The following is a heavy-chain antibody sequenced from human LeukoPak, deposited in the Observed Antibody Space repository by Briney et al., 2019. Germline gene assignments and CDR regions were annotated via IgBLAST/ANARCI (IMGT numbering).Heavy chain of an antibody. CDR2: IYYSGST. CDR3: ARDKGYSSGGYPYYYYMDV. J-gene: IGHJ6*03. V-gene: IGHV4-59*01. Sequence: PSETLSLTCTVSGGSISSYYWSWIRQPPGKGLEWIGYIYYSGSTNYNPSLKSRVTISVDTSKNQFSLKLSSVTAADTAVYYCARDKGYSSGGYPYYYYMDVWGKGTTVTVSS. D-gene: IGHD6-19*01. CDR1: GGSISSYY.